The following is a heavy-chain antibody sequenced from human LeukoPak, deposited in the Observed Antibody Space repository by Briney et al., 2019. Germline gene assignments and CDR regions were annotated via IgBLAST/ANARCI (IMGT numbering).Heavy chain of an antibody. V-gene: IGHV4-4*09. Sequence: SGTLSLTCTVSGGSISSYYWSWIRQPPGKGLEWIGYIYTSGSTNYNPSLKSRVTISVDTSKNQFSLKLSSVTAADTAVYYCARHRGIVGWFDPWGQGTLVTVSS. D-gene: IGHD3-10*01. J-gene: IGHJ5*02. CDR3: ARHRGIVGWFDP. CDR1: GGSISSYY. CDR2: IYTSGST.